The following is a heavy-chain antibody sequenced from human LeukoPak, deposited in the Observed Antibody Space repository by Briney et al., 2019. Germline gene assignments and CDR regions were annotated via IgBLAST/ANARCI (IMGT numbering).Heavy chain of an antibody. D-gene: IGHD3-10*01. Sequence: SVKVSCKASGGTFSSYAISWARQAPGQGLEWMGGIIPIFGTANYAQKFQGRVTITTDESTSTAYMELSSLRSEDTAVYYFARGSYYYGSGSYYYYYYYYMDVWGKGTTVTVFS. CDR1: GGTFSSYA. CDR2: IIPIFGTA. J-gene: IGHJ6*03. V-gene: IGHV1-69*05. CDR3: ARGSYYYGSGSYYYYYYYYMDV.